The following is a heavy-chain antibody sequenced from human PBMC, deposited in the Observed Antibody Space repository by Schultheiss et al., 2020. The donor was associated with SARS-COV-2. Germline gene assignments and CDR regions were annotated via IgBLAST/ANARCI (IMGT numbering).Heavy chain of an antibody. Sequence: LSLTCTVSGGSISSYYWSWIRQPPGKGLEWVSSISSSSSYIYYADSVKGRFTISRDNAKNSLYLQMNSLRAEDTAVYYCARDAVYCSSTSCYRLGGYYGMDVWGQGTTVTVSS. CDR2: ISSSSSYI. V-gene: IGHV3-21*01. D-gene: IGHD2-2*01. J-gene: IGHJ6*02. CDR3: ARDAVYCSSTSCYRLGGYYGMDV. CDR1: GGSISSYY.